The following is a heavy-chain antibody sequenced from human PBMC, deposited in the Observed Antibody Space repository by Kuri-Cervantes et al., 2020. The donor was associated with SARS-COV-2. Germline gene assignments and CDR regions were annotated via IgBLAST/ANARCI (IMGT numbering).Heavy chain of an antibody. CDR3: ATPREVIAVAGAFDY. CDR1: GGSISSSN. Sequence: GSLRLSCAVSGGSISSSNWWSWVRQAPGKGLEWVSAISGSGGSTYYADSVKGRFTISRDNSKNTLYLQMDSLRAEDTAVYYCATPREVIAVAGAFDYWGQGTLVTVSS. CDR2: ISGSGGST. D-gene: IGHD6-19*01. V-gene: IGHV3-23*01. J-gene: IGHJ4*02.